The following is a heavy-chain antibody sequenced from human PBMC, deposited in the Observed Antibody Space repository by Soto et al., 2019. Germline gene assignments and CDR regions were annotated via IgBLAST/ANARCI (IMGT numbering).Heavy chain of an antibody. CDR3: AKSLRGIIIDFDY. CDR2: ISYDGSNK. Sequence: GGSLRLSCAASGFTFSSYGMHWVRQAPGKGLEWVAVISYDGSNKYYADSVKGRFTISRDNSKNTLYLQMNSLRAEDTAVYYCAKSLRGIIIDFDYWGQGTQVTVSS. D-gene: IGHD3-10*01. CDR1: GFTFSSYG. V-gene: IGHV3-33*05. J-gene: IGHJ4*02.